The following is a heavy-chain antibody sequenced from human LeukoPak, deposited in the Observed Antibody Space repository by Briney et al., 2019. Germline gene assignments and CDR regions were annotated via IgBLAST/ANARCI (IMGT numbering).Heavy chain of an antibody. J-gene: IGHJ4*03. V-gene: IGHV1-18*01. CDR1: GYTFTSYG. D-gene: IGHD6-6*01. Sequence: ASVNVSCKASGYTFTSYGISWVRQAPGQGLEWMGWISAYNGNTNYAQKLQGRVTMTTDTSTSTAYMELRSLRSDDTAVYYCAREMHSSSWGGSASSGTGICGQESLVTVSS. CDR3: AREMHSSSWGGSASSGTGI. CDR2: ISAYNGNT.